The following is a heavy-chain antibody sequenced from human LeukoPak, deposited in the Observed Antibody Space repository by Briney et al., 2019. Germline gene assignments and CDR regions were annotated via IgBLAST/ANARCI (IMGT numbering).Heavy chain of an antibody. J-gene: IGHJ4*02. Sequence: PSETLSLTCSVSGGSISSHINYWGWIRQPPGKGLEWIGTIFYTGSTYYNPSLKSRVPISGDTSKNQFSLRLSSVAAADTAVYYCATNLLRGVIVSPYFDYWGQGTLVTVSS. CDR2: IFYTGST. V-gene: IGHV4-39*01. D-gene: IGHD3-10*01. CDR3: ATNLLRGVIVSPYFDY. CDR1: GGSISSHINY.